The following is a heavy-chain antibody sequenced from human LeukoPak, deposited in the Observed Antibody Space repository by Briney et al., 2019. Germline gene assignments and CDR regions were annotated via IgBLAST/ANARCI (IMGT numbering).Heavy chain of an antibody. D-gene: IGHD2-2*01. CDR1: GFTFSSYA. V-gene: IGHV3-23*01. Sequence: GGSLRLSCAASGFTFSSYAMSWVRQAPGKGLEWVSAISGSGGSTYYADSVKGRFTISRDNSKNTLYLQMNSLRAEDTAVYYCAKDLRSSTSRPYYFDYWGQGTLITVSS. J-gene: IGHJ4*02. CDR3: AKDLRSSTSRPYYFDY. CDR2: ISGSGGST.